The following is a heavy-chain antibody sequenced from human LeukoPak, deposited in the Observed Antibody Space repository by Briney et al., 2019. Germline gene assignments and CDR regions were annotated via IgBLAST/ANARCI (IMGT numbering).Heavy chain of an antibody. CDR1: GFTFCSYA. CDR2: ISGSGSGT. CDR3: AKHRENYGDSCLDDY. D-gene: IGHD4-17*01. V-gene: IGHV3-23*01. J-gene: IGHJ4*02. Sequence: PGGSLRLSCAASGFTFCSYAMGWVRQAQGQGLEWVSVISGSGSGTYYADSVKGRFTISRDNSKNTLYLQMNSLRAEDTASYYCAKHRENYGDSCLDDYWGQGTLVTVSS.